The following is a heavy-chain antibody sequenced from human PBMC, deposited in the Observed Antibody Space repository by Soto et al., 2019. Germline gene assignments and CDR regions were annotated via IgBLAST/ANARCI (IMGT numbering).Heavy chain of an antibody. CDR2: LSPHKDNT. Sequence: QVHLVQSGAEVKKPGASVKVSCKASGNTFINYGVSWVRQAPGQGLEWMGWLSPHKDNTNYAQNFQGRVTMTTDTSTSTAYMELXXXXXXXXXXXXXXXXXXXXXXXXGEWGQGTLVT. V-gene: IGHV1-18*01. CDR1: GNTFINYG. CDR3: XXXXXXXXXXXGE. J-gene: IGHJ4*02.